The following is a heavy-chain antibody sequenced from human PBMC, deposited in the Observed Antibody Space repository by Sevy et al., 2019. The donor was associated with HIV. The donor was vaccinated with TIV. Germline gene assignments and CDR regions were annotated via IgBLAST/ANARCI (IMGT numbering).Heavy chain of an antibody. Sequence: GRSLRLSCTTSGFTFSSYNMNWVRQAPGKGLEWVSYVNSISSAIYYADSVKGRFTISRDNAKNSLYLQMNYLRAEDTAVYYCARERGPGRDDYGDYVLHHVPDVWGRGTTVTVSS. CDR2: VNSISSAI. CDR1: GFTFSSYN. CDR3: ARERGPGRDDYGDYVLHHVPDV. J-gene: IGHJ6*02. V-gene: IGHV3-48*01. D-gene: IGHD4-17*01.